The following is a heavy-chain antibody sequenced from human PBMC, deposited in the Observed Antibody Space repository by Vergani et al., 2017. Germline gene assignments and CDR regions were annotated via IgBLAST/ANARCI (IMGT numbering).Heavy chain of an antibody. V-gene: IGHV3-7*01. CDR2: IKQDGSEK. D-gene: IGHD1-26*01. CDR1: GFTFSSYW. J-gene: IGHJ6*02. Sequence: EVQLLESGGGLVQPGGSLRLSCAASGFTFSSYWMSWVRQAPGKGLEWVANIKQDGSEKYYVDSVKGRFTISRDNAKNSLYLQMNSLRAEDTAVYYCAISGSYPPSRDYGMDVWGQGTTVTVSS. CDR3: AISGSYPPSRDYGMDV.